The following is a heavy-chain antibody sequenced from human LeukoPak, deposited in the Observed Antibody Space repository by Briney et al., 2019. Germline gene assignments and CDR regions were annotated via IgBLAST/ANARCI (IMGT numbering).Heavy chain of an antibody. CDR3: ARAKYSSRWSLDY. Sequence: PGGSLRLSCAASGFTFDDYGMSWVRQAPGKGLEWVSGINWNGGSTGYADSVKGRFTTSRDNGNNTMYLQMNSLRAEDTAIYYCARAKYSSRWSLDYWGQGALVTVSS. D-gene: IGHD6-13*01. V-gene: IGHV3-20*04. CDR2: INWNGGST. J-gene: IGHJ4*02. CDR1: GFTFDDYG.